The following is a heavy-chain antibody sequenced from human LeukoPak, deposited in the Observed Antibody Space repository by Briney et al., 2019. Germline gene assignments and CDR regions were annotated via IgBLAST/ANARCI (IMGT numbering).Heavy chain of an antibody. CDR2: INPSGGST. V-gene: IGHV1-46*01. CDR1: GYTFTSYY. J-gene: IGHJ5*02. CDR3: ATGVDYCSGGSCSKGWFDP. Sequence: ASVKVSCKASGYTFTSYYVHWVRQAPGEGLEWMGIINPSGGSTIYAQKFQGRVTMTWDMSTSTVYMELSSLRSEDTAVYYCATGVDYCSGGSCSKGWFDPWGQGTLVTVSS. D-gene: IGHD2-15*01.